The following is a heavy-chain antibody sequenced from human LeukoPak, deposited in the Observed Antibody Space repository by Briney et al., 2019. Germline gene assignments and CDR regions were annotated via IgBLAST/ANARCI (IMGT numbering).Heavy chain of an antibody. V-gene: IGHV3-23*01. CDR3: AREGYCSGGSCYSFVGLDYYYYGMDV. CDR1: GFTFSSYA. CDR2: ISGSGGST. J-gene: IGHJ6*02. D-gene: IGHD2-15*01. Sequence: QSGGSLRLSCAASGFTFSSYAMSWVRQAPGKGLEWVSAISGSGGSTYYADSVKGRFTISRDNSKNTLYLQMNSLRAEDTAVYYCAREGYCSGGSCYSFVGLDYYYYGMDVWGQGTTVTVSS.